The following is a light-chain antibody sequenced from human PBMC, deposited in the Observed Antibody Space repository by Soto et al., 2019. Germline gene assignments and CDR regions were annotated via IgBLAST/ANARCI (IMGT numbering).Light chain of an antibody. Sequence: QSVLTQPASVSGSPAQSITISCTGSSSDIGDYNFVSWYQQHPGKAPKLMIYGVSLRPSGVSDRFSGSKSGNTASLTISGLQPEDEADYYCSSYTSTSPPFLFGTGTKVTVL. CDR3: SSYTSTSPPFL. J-gene: IGLJ1*01. CDR2: GVS. CDR1: SSDIGDYNF. V-gene: IGLV2-14*01.